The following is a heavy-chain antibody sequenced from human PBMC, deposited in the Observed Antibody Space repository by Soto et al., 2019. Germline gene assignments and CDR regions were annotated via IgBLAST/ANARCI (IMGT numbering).Heavy chain of an antibody. CDR1: GYTFTSYG. Sequence: ASVKVSCKASGYTFTSYGISWVRQAPGQGLEWMGWISAYNGNTNYAQKLQGRVTMTTDTSTSTAYMELRSLRSDDTAVYYCARDQGSTPQPNRFDPWGQGTLVTVSS. V-gene: IGHV1-18*01. D-gene: IGHD2-15*01. CDR3: ARDQGSTPQPNRFDP. CDR2: ISAYNGNT. J-gene: IGHJ5*02.